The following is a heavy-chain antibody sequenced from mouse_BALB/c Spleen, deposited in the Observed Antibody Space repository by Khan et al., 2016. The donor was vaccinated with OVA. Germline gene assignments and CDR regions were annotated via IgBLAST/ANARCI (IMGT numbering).Heavy chain of an antibody. J-gene: IGHJ2*01. CDR3: ATTDFYGYYFDY. V-gene: IGHV5-17*02. Sequence: EVELVESGGGLVQPGGSRKLSCAASGFTFSSNGVHWVRQAPERGLEWVAYISGDSTHIYYADTVKGRFTISRENSKSTLFLQMTSLMSEDTATYYCATTDFYGYYFDYWGPGTTLTVSS. CDR2: ISGDSTHI. CDR1: GFTFSSNG. D-gene: IGHD1-2*01.